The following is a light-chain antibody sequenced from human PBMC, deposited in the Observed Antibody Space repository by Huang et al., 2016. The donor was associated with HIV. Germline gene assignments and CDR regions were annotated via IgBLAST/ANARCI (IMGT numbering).Light chain of an antibody. CDR1: QSIGKN. J-gene: IGKJ2*01. Sequence: DIQMTQSPSSLSASVGDRVTTTCRASQSIGKNLNWYQQKVGKAPNLLIYSTSTLQSGGPSRFSGSGFGTDFILTISSLQPEDFATYYCQQSYSTPPYTFGQGTKLEI. CDR3: QQSYSTPPYT. CDR2: STS. V-gene: IGKV1-39*01.